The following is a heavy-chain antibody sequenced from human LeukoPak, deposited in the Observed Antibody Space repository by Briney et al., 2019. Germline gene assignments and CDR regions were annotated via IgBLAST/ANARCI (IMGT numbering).Heavy chain of an antibody. Sequence: ASVKVSCKASCYTFTSYGISWVRQAPGQGLEWMGWISAYNGNTNYAQKLQGRVTMTTDTSTSTAYMELRSLRSDDTAVYYCARDGRRYYGSGSYLDYWGQGTLVTVSS. CDR1: CYTFTSYG. J-gene: IGHJ4*02. D-gene: IGHD3-10*01. CDR3: ARDGRRYYGSGSYLDY. V-gene: IGHV1-18*01. CDR2: ISAYNGNT.